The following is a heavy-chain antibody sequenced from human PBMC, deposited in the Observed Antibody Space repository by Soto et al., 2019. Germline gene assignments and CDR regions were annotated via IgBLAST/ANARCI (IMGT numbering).Heavy chain of an antibody. Sequence: GGSLRLSCAASGFTVSSNYMSWVRQAPGKGLEWVSVIYSGGSTYYADSVKGRFTISRDNSKNTLYLQMNSLRAEDTAVYYCARANYYDSSGYYPGGWFDPWGQGTLVTVSS. CDR3: ARANYYDSSGYYPGGWFDP. V-gene: IGHV3-53*01. J-gene: IGHJ5*02. D-gene: IGHD3-22*01. CDR1: GFTVSSNY. CDR2: IYSGGST.